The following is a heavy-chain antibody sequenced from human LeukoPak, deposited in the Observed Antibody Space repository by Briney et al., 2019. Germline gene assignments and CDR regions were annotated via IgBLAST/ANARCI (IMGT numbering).Heavy chain of an antibody. D-gene: IGHD6-13*01. CDR1: GFTFTDYW. Sequence: GGSLRLSCAVFGFTFTDYWMNWVRQAPGKGLERVASIRQDGGEKSYVDSVKGRFTISRDNTKSSLYLQINSLRAEDTAVYYCARDGTAAGLYFDLWGQGTLVTVSS. J-gene: IGHJ4*01. CDR2: IRQDGGEK. CDR3: ARDGTAAGLYFDL. V-gene: IGHV3-7*01.